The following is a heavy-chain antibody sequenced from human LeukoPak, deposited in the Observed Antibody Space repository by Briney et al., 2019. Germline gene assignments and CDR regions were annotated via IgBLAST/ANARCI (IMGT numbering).Heavy chain of an antibody. CDR1: GYTFTSYG. J-gene: IGHJ4*02. V-gene: IGHV1-18*01. CDR3: ARVGVVVPAAISHFDY. D-gene: IGHD2-2*01. CDR2: ISAYNGNT. Sequence: ASVKVSCKASGYTFTSYGISWVRQAPGQGLEWMGWISAYNGNTDYAQKLQGRVTMTTDTSTSTAYMGLRSLRSDDTAVYYCARVGVVVPAAISHFDYWGQGTLVTVSS.